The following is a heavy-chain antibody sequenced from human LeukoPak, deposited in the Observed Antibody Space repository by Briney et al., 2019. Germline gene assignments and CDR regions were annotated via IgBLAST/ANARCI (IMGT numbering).Heavy chain of an antibody. CDR1: GGSFSGYY. D-gene: IGHD5-18*01. J-gene: IGHJ4*02. V-gene: IGHV4-34*01. Sequence: SETLSLTCAVYGGSFSGYYWSWIRQPPGKGLEWIGEINHSGSTNYNPSLKSRVTISVDTSKNQFSLKLSSVTAADTAVYYCARGSTYTAMGINWGQGTLVTVSS. CDR3: ARGSTYTAMGIN. CDR2: INHSGST.